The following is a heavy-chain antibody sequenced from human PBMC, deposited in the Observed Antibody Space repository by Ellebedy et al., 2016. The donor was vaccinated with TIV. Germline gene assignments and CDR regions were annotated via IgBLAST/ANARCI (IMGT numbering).Heavy chain of an antibody. CDR1: GGSISSSSYY. CDR2: IYYSGNT. D-gene: IGHD2-2*01. CDR3: ARHGPSAPYCSSTTCLAWFNP. V-gene: IGHV4-39*01. J-gene: IGHJ5*02. Sequence: SETLSLXXTVSGGSISSSSYYWGWIRLPPGKGLEWIGSIYYSGNTYYNPSLKSRVTISVDTSKNQFSLKLSSVTAADTAVYYCARHGPSAPYCSSTTCLAWFNPWGQGTLVTVSS.